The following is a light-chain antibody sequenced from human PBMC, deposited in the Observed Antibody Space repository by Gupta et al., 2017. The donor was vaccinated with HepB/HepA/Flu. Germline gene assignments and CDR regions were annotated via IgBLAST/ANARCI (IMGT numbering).Light chain of an antibody. CDR3: SSYTSSTSLVV. J-gene: IGLJ2*01. V-gene: IGLV2-14*01. CDR1: SSALGGYKY. CDR2: DVS. Sequence: QSALTQPASVSGSPGQSIIIACTGTSSALGGYKYVSWYQQHPGKAPKLLIYDVSKRPAGVSNRFSGSKSDNTASLTISGLQTEDEAEYYCSSYTSSTSLVVFGGGTRLTVL.